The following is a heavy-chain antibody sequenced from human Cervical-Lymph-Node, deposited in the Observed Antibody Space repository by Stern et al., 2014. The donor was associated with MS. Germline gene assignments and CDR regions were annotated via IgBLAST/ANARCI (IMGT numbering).Heavy chain of an antibody. D-gene: IGHD6-13*01. J-gene: IGHJ4*02. CDR3: ARRRAAAGAVLFDY. CDR2: IYYSGST. Sequence: QLQLQESGPGLVKPSETLSLTCTVSGGSISSSSYYWGWIRQPPGKGLEWIGSIYYSGSTSYNPSLKSRVTISVDMSQNQVSLKLSSVTAADTAVYYCARRRAAAGAVLFDYWGQGTLVTVSS. CDR1: GGSISSSSYY. V-gene: IGHV4-39*01.